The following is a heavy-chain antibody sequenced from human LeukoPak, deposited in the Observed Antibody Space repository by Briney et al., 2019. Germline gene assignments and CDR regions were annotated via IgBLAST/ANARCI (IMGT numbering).Heavy chain of an antibody. V-gene: IGHV4-38-2*02. D-gene: IGHD1-26*01. CDR1: GYSISSGYY. J-gene: IGHJ4*02. CDR2: TYHSGSA. Sequence: SETLSLTCSVSGYSISSGYYWGWIRQPPGKGLEWIGSTYHSGSASYNPSLKSRVSISVDTSKNELSLKVNSVTAADTAVYYCARLEVGANYYWGQGTLVTVSS. CDR3: ARLEVGANYY.